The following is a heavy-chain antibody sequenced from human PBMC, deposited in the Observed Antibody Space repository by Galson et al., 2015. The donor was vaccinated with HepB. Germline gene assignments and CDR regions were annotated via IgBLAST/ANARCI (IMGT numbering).Heavy chain of an antibody. CDR3: VRPRGVGAGDSQNWDFDF. CDR2: ISYTGKYT. D-gene: IGHD4-17*01. Sequence: SLRLSCAASGFSFSYFPMHWVRQAPGKGLDWVAVISYTGKYTNYADSGMGRFTISRDNSKNALYLQMNSLRLEDTALYYCVRPRGVGAGDSQNWDFDFWGRGTLVTVSS. J-gene: IGHJ2*01. CDR1: GFSFSYFP. V-gene: IGHV3-30*04.